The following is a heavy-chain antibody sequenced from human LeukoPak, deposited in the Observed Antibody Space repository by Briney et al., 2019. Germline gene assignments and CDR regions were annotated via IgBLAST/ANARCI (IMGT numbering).Heavy chain of an antibody. V-gene: IGHV4-59*01. Sequence: SETLSLTCAVYGGSFSGYYWSWIRQPPGKGLEWIGYIYYSGSTNYNPSLKSRVTISVDTSKNQFSLKLSSVTAADTAVYYCARDPLGSGAPLGGYFDLWGRGTLVTVSS. CDR1: GGSFSGYY. CDR3: ARDPLGSGAPLGGYFDL. J-gene: IGHJ2*01. CDR2: IYYSGST. D-gene: IGHD3-16*01.